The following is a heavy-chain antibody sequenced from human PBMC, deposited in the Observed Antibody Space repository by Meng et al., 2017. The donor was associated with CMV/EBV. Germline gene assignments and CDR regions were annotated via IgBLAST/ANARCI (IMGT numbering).Heavy chain of an antibody. CDR2: ISSSSSYI. CDR1: GFTFSSYS. Sequence: GGSLRLSCAASGFTFSSYSMNWVRQAPGKGLEWVSSISSSSSYIYYADSVKGRFTISGDNAKNSLYLQMNSLRAEDTAVYYCARDATYYDFWSGYISWFDPWGQGTLVTVSS. CDR3: ARDATYYDFWSGYISWFDP. J-gene: IGHJ5*02. D-gene: IGHD3-3*01. V-gene: IGHV3-21*01.